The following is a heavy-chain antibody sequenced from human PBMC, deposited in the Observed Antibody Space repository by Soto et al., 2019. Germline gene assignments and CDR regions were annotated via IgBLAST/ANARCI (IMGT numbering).Heavy chain of an antibody. V-gene: IGHV4-34*01. CDR3: ASGWSYDFWSGYPIYYYYMDV. CDR2: INHSGST. Sequence: QVQLQQWGAGLLKPSETLSLTCAVYGGSFSGYYWSWIRQPPGKGLELIGEINHSGSTNYNPSLKSRVTISVDTSKNQFSLKLSSVTAADTAVYYCASGWSYDFWSGYPIYYYYMDVWGKGTTVTVSS. D-gene: IGHD3-3*01. CDR1: GGSFSGYY. J-gene: IGHJ6*03.